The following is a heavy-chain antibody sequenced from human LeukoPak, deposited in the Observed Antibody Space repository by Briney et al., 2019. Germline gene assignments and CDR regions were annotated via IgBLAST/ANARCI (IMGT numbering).Heavy chain of an antibody. J-gene: IGHJ4*02. V-gene: IGHV3-23*01. CDR1: GFTLSSYA. Sequence: GGSLRLPCAASGFTLSSYAMSWARQAPGRGLEWVSAISGSGGSTYYADSVKGRFTISRDNSKNTLYLQMNSLRAEDTAVYYCAKFLPTHIVVANYYFDYWGQGTLVTVSS. CDR3: AKFLPTHIVVANYYFDY. D-gene: IGHD2-21*01. CDR2: ISGSGGST.